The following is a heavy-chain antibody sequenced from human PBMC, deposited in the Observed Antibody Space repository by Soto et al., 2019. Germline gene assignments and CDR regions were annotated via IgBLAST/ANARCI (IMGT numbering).Heavy chain of an antibody. CDR2: ISAYNGNT. V-gene: IGHV1-18*01. CDR1: GYTFTSYG. Sequence: QVQLVQSGAEVKKPGASVKVSCKASGYTFTSYGISWVRQAPGQGLEWMGWISAYNGNTNYAQKLQGRVTMTTDTSTSTAYMELRSLRSDDTAVYYCARLSDPRLHPTDLWFGELLSYYFDYWCQGTLVTVSS. CDR3: ARLSDPRLHPTDLWFGELLSYYFDY. J-gene: IGHJ4*02. D-gene: IGHD3-10*01.